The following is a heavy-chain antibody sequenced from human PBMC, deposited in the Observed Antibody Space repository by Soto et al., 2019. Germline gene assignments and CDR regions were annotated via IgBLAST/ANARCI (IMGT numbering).Heavy chain of an antibody. CDR1: GFTFSSYE. Sequence: HPGGSLRLSCAASGFTFSSYEMNWVRQAPGKGLEWVSYISSSGSTIYYTDSVKGRFTISRDNAKNSLYLQMNSLRAEDTAVYYCARGYDSSGYYSGDAFDIWGQGTMVTVSS. CDR2: ISSSGSTI. J-gene: IGHJ3*02. CDR3: ARGYDSSGYYSGDAFDI. V-gene: IGHV3-48*03. D-gene: IGHD3-22*01.